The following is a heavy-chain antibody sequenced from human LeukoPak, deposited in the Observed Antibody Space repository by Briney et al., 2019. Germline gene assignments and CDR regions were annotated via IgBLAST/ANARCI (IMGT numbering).Heavy chain of an antibody. CDR3: AKESESYDSSGSTFHY. J-gene: IGHJ4*02. D-gene: IGHD3-22*01. CDR2: ISGSGGST. CDR1: GFTFSSYA. V-gene: IGHV3-23*01. Sequence: GGSLRLSCAASGFTFSSYAMSWVRQAPGKGLEWVSAISGSGGSTYYADSVKGRFTISRDDSKNTLYLQLNSLRAEDTAVYYCAKESESYDSSGSTFHYWGQGTLVTVSS.